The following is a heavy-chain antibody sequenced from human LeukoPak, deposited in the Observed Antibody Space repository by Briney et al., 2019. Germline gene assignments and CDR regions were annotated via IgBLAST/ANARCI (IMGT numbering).Heavy chain of an antibody. CDR3: ARDSGSYGSDY. D-gene: IGHD1-26*01. V-gene: IGHV4-61*01. J-gene: IGHJ4*02. Sequence: PSETLSLTCTVSGGTVSGDSINNYYWRWIRQPPGKGLEWIGYIYYSGYTTYNTSLNSRVTISVDTSKNQFSLQLSSVTPADTAVYFCARDSGSYGSDYWGQGTLVTVSS. CDR2: IYYSGYT. CDR1: GGTVSGDSINNYY.